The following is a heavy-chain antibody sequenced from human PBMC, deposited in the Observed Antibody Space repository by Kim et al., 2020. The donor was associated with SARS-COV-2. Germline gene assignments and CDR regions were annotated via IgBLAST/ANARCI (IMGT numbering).Heavy chain of an antibody. CDR1: GGSISSSSYY. J-gene: IGHJ3*02. Sequence: SETLSLTCTVSGGSISSSSYYWGWIRQPPGKGLEWIGSIYYSGSTYYNPSLKSRVTISVDTSKNQFSLKLSSVTAADTAVYYCARDGAAGTKFNAFDIWGQGTMVTVSS. CDR3: ARDGAAGTKFNAFDI. D-gene: IGHD6-13*01. V-gene: IGHV4-39*01. CDR2: IYYSGST.